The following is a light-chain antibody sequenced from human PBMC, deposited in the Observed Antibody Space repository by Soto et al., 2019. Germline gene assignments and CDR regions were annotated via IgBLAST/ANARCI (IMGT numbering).Light chain of an antibody. CDR3: QQRSNWPS. CDR2: DAS. CDR1: QSVSSY. J-gene: IGKJ5*01. Sequence: DIVLTQSPSTLSLSAGERATISCRASQSVSSYLAWYQHKPGQAPSLLIYDASNRATGIPARFSGSGSRTYSPPTISRLEPEVFAVYYCQQRSNWPSFGQGTRLENK. V-gene: IGKV3-11*01.